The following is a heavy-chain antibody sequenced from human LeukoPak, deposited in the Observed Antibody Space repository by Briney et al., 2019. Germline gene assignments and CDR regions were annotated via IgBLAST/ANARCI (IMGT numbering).Heavy chain of an antibody. CDR3: AGGRYVWGSYRGYYFDY. CDR1: GGSFSGYY. D-gene: IGHD3-16*02. CDR2: INHSGST. V-gene: IGHV4-34*01. Sequence: ASETLSLTCAVYGGSFSGYYWSWIRQPPGKGLEWIGEINHSGSTNYNPSLKSRVTISVDTSKNQFSLKLSSVTAADTAVYYCAGGRYVWGSYRGYYFDYWGQGTLVTVSS. J-gene: IGHJ4*02.